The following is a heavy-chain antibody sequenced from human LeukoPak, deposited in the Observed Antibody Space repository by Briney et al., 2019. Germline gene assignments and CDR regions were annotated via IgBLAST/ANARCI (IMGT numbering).Heavy chain of an antibody. D-gene: IGHD6-19*01. J-gene: IGHJ3*02. Sequence: SVKVSCKASGGTFSSYTISWVRQAPGQGLEWMGRIIPIFGTANYAQKFQGRVTITTDESTSTAYMELSSLRSEDTAVYYCARGIRVGGAADAFDIWGQGTMVTVSS. CDR1: GGTFSSYT. CDR3: ARGIRVGGAADAFDI. V-gene: IGHV1-69*05. CDR2: IIPIFGTA.